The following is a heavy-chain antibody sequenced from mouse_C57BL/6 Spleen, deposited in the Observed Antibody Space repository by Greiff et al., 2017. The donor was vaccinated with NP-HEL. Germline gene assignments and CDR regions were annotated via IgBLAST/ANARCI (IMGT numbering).Heavy chain of an antibody. D-gene: IGHD2-2*01. CDR3: ARGTMVTSRFAY. CDR1: GYTFTSYW. J-gene: IGHJ3*01. Sequence: QVQLQQPGTELVKPGASVKLSCKASGYTFTSYWMHWVKQRPGQGLEWIGNINPSNGGTNYNEKFKSKATLTVDKSSSTAYMQLSSLTSEDSAVYYWARGTMVTSRFAYWGQGALVTVSA. CDR2: INPSNGGT. V-gene: IGHV1-53*01.